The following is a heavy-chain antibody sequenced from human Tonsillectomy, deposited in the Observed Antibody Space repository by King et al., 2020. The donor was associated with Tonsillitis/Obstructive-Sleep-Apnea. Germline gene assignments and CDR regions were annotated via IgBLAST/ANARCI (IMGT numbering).Heavy chain of an antibody. V-gene: IGHV4-34*01. CDR1: GGSFSGYY. CDR3: ASTRIYCSSTSCPHNWFDP. D-gene: IGHD2-2*01. CDR2: INHSGST. Sequence: VQLPQWGAGLLKPSETLSLPCAVYGGSFSGYYWSWIRQPPGKGLEWIGEINHSGSTNYNPSLKSRVTISVDTSKNQFSLKLSSVTAADTAVYYCASTRIYCSSTSCPHNWFDPWGQGTLVTVSS. J-gene: IGHJ5*02.